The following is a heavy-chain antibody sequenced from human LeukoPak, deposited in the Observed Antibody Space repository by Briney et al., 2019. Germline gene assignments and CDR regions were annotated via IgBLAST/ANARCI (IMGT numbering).Heavy chain of an antibody. CDR1: GFTFSRYA. D-gene: IGHD2-15*01. V-gene: IGHV3-30-3*01. CDR2: TSSDGSDQ. Sequence: GGSLRLTCAASGFTFSRYALHWVRQAPGKGLEWVALTSSDGSDQYYADFVKGRFTNSKDKSKNTLYLQMNSLKIEDTAVYYCARGSVGTPPPFDFWGQGTLVTVSS. CDR3: ARGSVGTPPPFDF. J-gene: IGHJ4*02.